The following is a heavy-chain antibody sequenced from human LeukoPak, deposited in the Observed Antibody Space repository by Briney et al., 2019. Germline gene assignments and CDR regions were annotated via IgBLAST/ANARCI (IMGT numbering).Heavy chain of an antibody. Sequence: ASVKVSCKASAGTFSSYAISWVRQAPGQGLEWMGGIIPIFGTANYAQKFQGRVTITTDESTSTAYMELSSLRSEDTAVYYCARASYSSSSAYYYYYYMDVWGKGTTVTVSS. J-gene: IGHJ6*03. CDR3: ARASYSSSSAYYYYYYMDV. CDR2: IIPIFGTA. CDR1: AGTFSSYA. V-gene: IGHV1-69*05. D-gene: IGHD6-6*01.